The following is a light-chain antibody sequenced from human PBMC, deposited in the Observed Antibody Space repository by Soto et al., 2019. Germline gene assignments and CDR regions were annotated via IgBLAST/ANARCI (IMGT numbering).Light chain of an antibody. Sequence: QSALTQPASGSGSPGQSITISCTGTSSDVGGYNYVSWYQQHPGKAPKLMIYDVSNRPSGVSNRFSGSKSGNTASLTISGLQAEDEADYYCSSYTSSNTLVVFGGGTKVTVL. CDR1: SSDVGGYNY. CDR3: SSYTSSNTLVV. CDR2: DVS. V-gene: IGLV2-14*01. J-gene: IGLJ2*01.